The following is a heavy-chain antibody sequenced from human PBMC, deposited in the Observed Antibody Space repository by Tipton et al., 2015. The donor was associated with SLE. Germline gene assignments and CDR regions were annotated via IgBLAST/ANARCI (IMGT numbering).Heavy chain of an antibody. CDR2: IYYIGST. V-gene: IGHV4-59*11. D-gene: IGHD3-3*01. J-gene: IGHJ3*01. CDR1: GCSISSHY. CDR3: ARAPFGVHGMEV. Sequence: LRLSCTVSGCSISSHYWSWIRQPPGKGLEWIGYIYYIGSTNYNPSLKSRVTISVDTSKNQFSLKVSSLTAAYTAVYYCARAPFGVHGMEVWGQGTMVTVSS.